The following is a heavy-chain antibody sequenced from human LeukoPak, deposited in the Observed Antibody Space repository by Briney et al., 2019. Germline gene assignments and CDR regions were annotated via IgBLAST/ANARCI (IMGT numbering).Heavy chain of an antibody. CDR1: EFTFSSYS. V-gene: IGHV3-48*01. D-gene: IGHD3-22*01. CDR2: ISNTGRTR. CDR3: ARGTHYYNSSGYWDDGGDAFDI. J-gene: IGHJ3*02. Sequence: GGSLRLSCEASEFTFSSYSMNWVRQAPGKGLEWVSYISNTGRTRYYADSVKGRFTISRDNAKNSLFLQMNSLRAEDTAVYYCARGTHYYNSSGYWDDGGDAFDIWGQGTMVTVSS.